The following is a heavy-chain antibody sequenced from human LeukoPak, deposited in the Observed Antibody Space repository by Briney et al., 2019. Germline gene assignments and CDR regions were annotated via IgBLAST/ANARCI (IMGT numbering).Heavy chain of an antibody. CDR3: AKDLPWSDY. CDR2: ISYDGSNK. J-gene: IGHJ4*02. CDR1: GFTFSSYG. V-gene: IGHV3-30*18. Sequence: PGRSLRLSCAASGFTFSSYGMHWVRQAPGKGLEWVAVISYDGSNKYYADSVKGRFTISRGNSKNTLYLQMNSLRAEDTAVYYCAKDLPWSDYWGQGTLVTVSS. D-gene: IGHD2-15*01.